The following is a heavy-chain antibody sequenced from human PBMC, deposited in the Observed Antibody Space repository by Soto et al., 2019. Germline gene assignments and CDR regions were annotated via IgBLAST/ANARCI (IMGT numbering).Heavy chain of an antibody. J-gene: IGHJ6*02. D-gene: IGHD3-16*01. CDR1: GYTFTGNG. Sequence: QVQLVQSGDEVKKPGASVKVSCRASGYTFTGNGVSGGRQALGQGLEWMGWIRASNGKTNYIQKFQGRVTLTTEASTSTADMELRSLRSDDTAVYYCARGGDYYYGLDVWGQGTTVTVSS. CDR3: ARGGDYYYGLDV. CDR2: IRASNGKT. V-gene: IGHV1-18*01.